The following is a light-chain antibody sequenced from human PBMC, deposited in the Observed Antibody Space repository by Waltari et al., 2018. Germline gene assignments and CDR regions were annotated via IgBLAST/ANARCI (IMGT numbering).Light chain of an antibody. CDR1: NIGRKS. Sequence: SYVLTQPPSVSVAPGKTARITCGGNNIGRKSWQWYLQKPGQAPVLVIYYDSDRPSGIPERFSGSNSGNTATLTISRVEAGDEADYYCQVWDSSSDHYVFGTGTKVTVL. CDR2: YDS. J-gene: IGLJ1*01. V-gene: IGLV3-21*04. CDR3: QVWDSSSDHYV.